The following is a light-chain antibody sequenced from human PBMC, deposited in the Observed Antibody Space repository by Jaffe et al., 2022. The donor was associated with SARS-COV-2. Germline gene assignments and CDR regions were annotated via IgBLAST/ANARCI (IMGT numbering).Light chain of an antibody. J-gene: IGLJ1*01. CDR2: YDR. V-gene: IGLV3-21*04. CDR1: NIGSKT. CDR3: HVWDNRSEDV. Sequence: SFVLTQPPSLSVAPGKTASITCGGNNIGSKTVHWYQQRPGQAPVLIIYYDRERPSGIPDRFSGSNSGNTATLTISRVEAGDEADYYCHVWDNRSEDVFGSGTQLTVL.